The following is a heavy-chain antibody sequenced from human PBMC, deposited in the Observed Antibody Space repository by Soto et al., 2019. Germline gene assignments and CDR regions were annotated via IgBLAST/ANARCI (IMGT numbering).Heavy chain of an antibody. CDR2: IHYSGSV. CDR3: ARGVGGSGLNWFDP. CDR1: GDSVSSGGNY. J-gene: IGHJ5*02. D-gene: IGHD6-19*01. V-gene: IGHV4-61*08. Sequence: SETLSLTCTVSGDSVSSGGNYWSWIRQPPGEGLEWIAYIHYSGSVNYNPSLKSRVTISVDTSKNQVSLRLNSVTAADTAFYYCARGVGGSGLNWFDPWGREPWSPSPQ.